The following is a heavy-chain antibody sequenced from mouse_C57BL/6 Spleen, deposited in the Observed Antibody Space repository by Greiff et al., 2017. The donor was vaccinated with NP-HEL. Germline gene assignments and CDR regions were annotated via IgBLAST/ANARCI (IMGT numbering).Heavy chain of an antibody. CDR1: GFTFSNYW. CDR2: IRLKSDNYAT. V-gene: IGHV6-3*01. D-gene: IGHD1-1*01. J-gene: IGHJ2*01. CDR3: TAFITTVVAIDY. Sequence: EVQVVESGGGLVQPGGSMKLSCVASGFTFSNYWMNWVRQSPEKGLEWVAQIRLKSDNYATHYAESVNGRFTISRDDSKSSVYLQMNNLRAEDTGIYYCTAFITTVVAIDYWGQGTTLTVSS.